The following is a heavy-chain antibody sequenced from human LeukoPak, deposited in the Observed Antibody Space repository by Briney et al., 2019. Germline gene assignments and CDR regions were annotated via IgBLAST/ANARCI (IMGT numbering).Heavy chain of an antibody. Sequence: GSGPTLVNPTQTLTLTCTFSGFSFSTSRVGVGWIRQPPGKALEWLAHIYWDDDKRYSPSLKSRLTIAKVTFKNQVVLTMTNMDPVDTATYYCAHKARIGAQFDYWGQGTLVTVSS. CDR1: GFSFSTSRVG. CDR3: AHKARIGAQFDY. D-gene: IGHD6-25*01. CDR2: IYWDDDK. V-gene: IGHV2-5*02. J-gene: IGHJ4*02.